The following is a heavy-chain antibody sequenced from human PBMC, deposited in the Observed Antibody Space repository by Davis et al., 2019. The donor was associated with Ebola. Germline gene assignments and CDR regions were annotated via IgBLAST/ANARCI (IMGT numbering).Heavy chain of an antibody. D-gene: IGHD3-22*01. J-gene: IGHJ4*02. CDR3: ARDGDYDSSGYYLVDY. V-gene: IGHV3-21*01. Sequence: PGGSLRLSCAASGFTFSRYSMNWVRQAPGKGLEWVSSISSSSSYIYYADSVKGRFTISRDNAKNSLYLQMNSLRAEDTAVYYCARDGDYDSSGYYLVDYWGQGTLVTVSS. CDR1: GFTFSRYS. CDR2: ISSSSSYI.